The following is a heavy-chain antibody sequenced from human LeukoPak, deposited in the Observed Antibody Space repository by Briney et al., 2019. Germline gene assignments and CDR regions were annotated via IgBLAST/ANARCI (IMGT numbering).Heavy chain of an antibody. CDR2: IIPILGIA. CDR1: GGTFSSYA. V-gene: IGHV1-69*04. J-gene: IGHJ4*02. Sequence: SVKVSCKASGGTFSSYAISWVRQAPGQGLEWMGRIIPILGIANYAQKFQGRVTITADKSTSTAYMELSRLRSDDTAVYYCARDRTTAMVQLFDYWGQGTLVTVSS. D-gene: IGHD5-18*01. CDR3: ARDRTTAMVQLFDY.